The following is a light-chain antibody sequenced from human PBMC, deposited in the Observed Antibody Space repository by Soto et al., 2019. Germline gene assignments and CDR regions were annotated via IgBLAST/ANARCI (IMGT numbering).Light chain of an antibody. V-gene: IGKV3-15*01. CDR2: GAS. J-gene: IGKJ4*01. CDR3: QQYNNWPLT. Sequence: EMVMTQSPATLSVSPGERATLSCRASQSITTNLAWYQQKPGQAPRLLIYGASTRATDIPARFSGSESGTEFTLTISSLQSEDFAVYYCQQYNNWPLTFGGGTKVEIK. CDR1: QSITTN.